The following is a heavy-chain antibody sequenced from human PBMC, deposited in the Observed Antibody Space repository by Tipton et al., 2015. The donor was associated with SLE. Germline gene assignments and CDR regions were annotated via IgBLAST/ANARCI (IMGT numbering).Heavy chain of an antibody. Sequence: GSLRLSCAAFGLTVRSNYMSWVRQAPGKGLEWVSVIYRGVTTGYADSVKGRFTISKDSSKNTVYLQMNSLRPEDTAVYYCARDGKLGYCDSTSCGTRDHWGQGTLVSVSS. CDR1: GLTVRSNY. CDR2: IYRGVTT. J-gene: IGHJ4*02. D-gene: IGHD2-2*01. V-gene: IGHV3-53*05. CDR3: ARDGKLGYCDSTSCGTRDH.